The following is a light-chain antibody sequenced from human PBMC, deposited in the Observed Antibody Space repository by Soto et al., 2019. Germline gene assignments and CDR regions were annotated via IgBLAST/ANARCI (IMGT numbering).Light chain of an antibody. CDR2: AAI. CDR1: QSISSY. CDR3: QQTYSTPHT. Sequence: DIQMTQSPSSLSASVGDGVTITFRASQSISSYVSWYQQKPGKAPKLLIYAAISLQSGVPSRLSGSGSGTDFTLTISSLQPEDFATYYCQQTYSTPHTFGQGTKVDIK. J-gene: IGKJ2*01. V-gene: IGKV1-39*01.